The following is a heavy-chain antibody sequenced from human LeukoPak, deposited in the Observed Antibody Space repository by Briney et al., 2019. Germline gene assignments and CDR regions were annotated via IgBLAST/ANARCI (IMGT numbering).Heavy chain of an antibody. V-gene: IGHV3-48*01. CDR1: RFTFPTFI. J-gene: IGHJ6*03. CDR3: VRSYYYYMDV. Sequence: PGGSLRLSCVDSRFTFPTFIMYWVRQAPGKGLEWVSHISSDSTKISYADSVKGRFTISRDNAKTSLYLQMNSRKADGTAVYYCVRSYYYYMDVWGQGTTVTVSS. CDR2: ISSDSTKI.